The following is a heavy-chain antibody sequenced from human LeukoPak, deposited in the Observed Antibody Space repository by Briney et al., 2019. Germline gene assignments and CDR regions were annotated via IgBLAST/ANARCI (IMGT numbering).Heavy chain of an antibody. V-gene: IGHV3-21*01. CDR1: GFSFSSYS. Sequence: PGGSLRLSCAASGFSFSSYSMNWVRQAPGKGLEWVSSISGSSSYIYYADSVKGRFTISRDNAKNSLYLQMNSLRAEDTAVYYCARDPRLMVYAWAYHYYMDVWGKGTTVTVSS. CDR2: ISGSSSYI. D-gene: IGHD2-8*01. CDR3: ARDPRLMVYAWAYHYYMDV. J-gene: IGHJ6*03.